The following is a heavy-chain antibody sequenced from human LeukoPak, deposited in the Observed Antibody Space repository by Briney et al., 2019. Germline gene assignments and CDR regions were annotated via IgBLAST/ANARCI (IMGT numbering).Heavy chain of an antibody. CDR3: ARDSRIVGGTDYYYGMDV. CDR2: IYYSGST. V-gene: IGHV4-59*01. Sequence: SETLSLTCTVSGGSISSYYWSWIRQPPGKGLEWIGYIYYSGSTNYNPSLKSRVTISVDMSKKQFSLKLSSVTAADTAVYYCARDSRIVGGTDYYYGMDVWGQGTTVTVSS. CDR1: GGSISSYY. J-gene: IGHJ6*02. D-gene: IGHD1-26*01.